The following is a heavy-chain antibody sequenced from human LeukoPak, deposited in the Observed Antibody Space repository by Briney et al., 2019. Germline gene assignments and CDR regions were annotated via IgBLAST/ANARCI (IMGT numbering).Heavy chain of an antibody. CDR2: ISYDGSNK. V-gene: IGHV3-30-3*01. CDR3: ARGGGVVALQR. J-gene: IGHJ1*01. CDR1: GFTFSSYA. D-gene: IGHD3-22*01. Sequence: GGSLRLSCAASGFTFSSYAMHWVRQAPGKGLEWVAVISYDGSNKYYADSVKGRFTISRDNSKNTLYLQMNSLRAEDTAVYYCARGGGVVALQRWGQGTLVTVSS.